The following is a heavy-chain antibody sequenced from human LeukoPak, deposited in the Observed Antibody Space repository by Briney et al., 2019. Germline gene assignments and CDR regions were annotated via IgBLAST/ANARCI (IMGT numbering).Heavy chain of an antibody. CDR2: INPHNGGT. Sequence: ASVKVSGKASGYTFIDNYIHWVRQAPGQGLEWMGWINPHNGGTKYALKFQGRVTMTSDRSTTTVYMEVTRLRSDDTAVFYCAREAASFGTFLGYMDVWGKGTTVTVSS. J-gene: IGHJ6*03. D-gene: IGHD2-15*01. CDR3: AREAASFGTFLGYMDV. V-gene: IGHV1-2*02. CDR1: GYTFIDNY.